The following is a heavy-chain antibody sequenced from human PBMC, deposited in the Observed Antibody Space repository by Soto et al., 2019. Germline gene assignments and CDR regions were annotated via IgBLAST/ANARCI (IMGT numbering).Heavy chain of an antibody. CDR2: IYYSGNT. V-gene: IGHV4-59*01. Sequence: QVQLQESGPGLIKPSETLSLTCTVSGDSISSYYWSWIRQPPGKGLEWIGFIYYSGNTNYNPSLKSRVTMSIDTSKNKFSLKLSSVTAADTAVYYCARDQGIGASGPFDYWGLGSLVTVSS. CDR1: GDSISSYY. D-gene: IGHD6-13*01. CDR3: ARDQGIGASGPFDY. J-gene: IGHJ4*02.